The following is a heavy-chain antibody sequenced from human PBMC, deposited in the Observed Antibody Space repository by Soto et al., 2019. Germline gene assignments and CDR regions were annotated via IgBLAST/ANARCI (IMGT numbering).Heavy chain of an antibody. CDR3: ASEISYYDSSGYYPGYFDY. CDR2: IYYSGST. CDR1: GGSISSGGYY. Sequence: KASETLSLTCTVSGGSISSGGYYWSWIRQHPGKGLEWIGYIYYSGSTYYNPSLKSRVTISVDTSKNQFSLKLRSVTAADTAVYYCASEISYYDSSGYYPGYFDYWGQGTLVTVSS. D-gene: IGHD3-22*01. V-gene: IGHV4-31*03. J-gene: IGHJ4*02.